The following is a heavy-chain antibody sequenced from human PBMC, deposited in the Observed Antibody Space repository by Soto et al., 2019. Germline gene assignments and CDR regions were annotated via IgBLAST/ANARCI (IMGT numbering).Heavy chain of an antibody. Sequence: GGSLRLSCAASGFTFSSYGMHWVRQAPGKGLEWVAVISYDGSNKYYADSVKGRFTISRDNSKNTLYLQMNCLRAEDTAVYYCAKDRTEMATIFDYSGQGTLVTVSS. J-gene: IGHJ4*02. CDR2: ISYDGSNK. D-gene: IGHD5-12*01. V-gene: IGHV3-30*18. CDR1: GFTFSSYG. CDR3: AKDRTEMATIFDY.